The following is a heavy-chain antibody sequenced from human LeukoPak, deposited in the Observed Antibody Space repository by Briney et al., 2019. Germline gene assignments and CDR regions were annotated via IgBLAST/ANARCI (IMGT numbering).Heavy chain of an antibody. Sequence: SVKVSCKASGGTFSRYAISWVRQAPGQGLEWMGGIIPIFGTANYAQKFQGRVTITADESTSTAYMELSSLRSEDTAVYYCARLITIFGVVRKDVWGQGTTVTVSS. J-gene: IGHJ6*02. CDR1: GGTFSRYA. V-gene: IGHV1-69*13. CDR2: IIPIFGTA. CDR3: ARLITIFGVVRKDV. D-gene: IGHD3-3*01.